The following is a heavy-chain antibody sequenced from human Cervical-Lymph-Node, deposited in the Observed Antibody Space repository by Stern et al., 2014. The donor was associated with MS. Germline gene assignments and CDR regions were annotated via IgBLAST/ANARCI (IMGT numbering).Heavy chain of an antibody. V-gene: IGHV1-69*01. J-gene: IGHJ4*02. Sequence: VQLVESGAEVKKPGSSVKVSCQTSGGTFSTFAIGWVRQAPGQGLEWMGGSAPLFDATNYAQKFQGRLTITADESTRTAYMELSSLRPDDTAMYYCARGDSEAPIYYFDYWGQGTLVTVSS. D-gene: IGHD2-21*01. CDR1: GGTFSTFA. CDR3: ARGDSEAPIYYFDY. CDR2: SAPLFDAT.